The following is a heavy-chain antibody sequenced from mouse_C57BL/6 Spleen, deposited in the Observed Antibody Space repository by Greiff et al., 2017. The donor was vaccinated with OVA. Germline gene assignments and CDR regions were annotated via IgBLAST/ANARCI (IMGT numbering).Heavy chain of an antibody. D-gene: IGHD2-2*01. CDR3: ARLGGYPYYYAMDY. J-gene: IGHJ4*01. CDR2: IYPGSGNT. CDR1: GYTFTDYY. V-gene: IGHV1-76*01. Sequence: QVQLQQSGAELVRPGASVKLSCKASGYTFTDYYINWVKQRPGPGLEWIARIYPGSGNTYYNEKFKGKATLTAEKSSSTAYMQLSSLTSEDSAVYFCARLGGYPYYYAMDYWGQGTSVTVSS.